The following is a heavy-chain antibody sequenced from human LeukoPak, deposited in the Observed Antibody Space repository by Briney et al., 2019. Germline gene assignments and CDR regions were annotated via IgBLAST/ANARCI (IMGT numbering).Heavy chain of an antibody. CDR1: GFIFRSYG. V-gene: IGHV3-30*02. CDR3: ARGSRFGVVGRDAFDI. D-gene: IGHD3-3*01. CDR2: IPYDGSNK. J-gene: IGHJ3*02. Sequence: GGSLRLSCAASGFIFRSYGMHWVRQAPGKGLEWVAFIPYDGSNKYYTDSVKGRFTISRDNSKNTLYLQMNSLRAEDTAVYYCARGSRFGVVGRDAFDIWGQGTMVTVSS.